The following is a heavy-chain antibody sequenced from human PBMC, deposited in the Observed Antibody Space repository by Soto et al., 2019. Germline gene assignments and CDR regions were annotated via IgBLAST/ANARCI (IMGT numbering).Heavy chain of an antibody. CDR3: ARDLGVALATLTLDY. J-gene: IGHJ4*02. CDR1: GFTFNIYA. CDR2: ITTSSSFR. V-gene: IGHV3-21*01. D-gene: IGHD2-15*01. Sequence: GGSLRLSCAASGFTFNIYAMNWVRQAPRKGLEWVADITTSSSFRFYADSVKGRFTISRDDAKNSLYLQMNSLRAEDTGVYYCARDLGVALATLTLDYWGQGTLVTVSS.